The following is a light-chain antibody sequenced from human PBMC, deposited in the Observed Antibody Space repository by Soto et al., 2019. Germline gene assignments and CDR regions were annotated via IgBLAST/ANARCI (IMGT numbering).Light chain of an antibody. CDR3: QQYGRSLYT. J-gene: IGKJ2*01. Sequence: EIVLTQSPGTLSLSPGERSTLSCRASQSVSSTYLAWYQQKPGQAPRLLIYGASNRATGIPDRFSGSGSGTDFTLTISRLEPEDFAVYYCQQYGRSLYTFGQGTNLEIK. V-gene: IGKV3-20*01. CDR1: QSVSSTY. CDR2: GAS.